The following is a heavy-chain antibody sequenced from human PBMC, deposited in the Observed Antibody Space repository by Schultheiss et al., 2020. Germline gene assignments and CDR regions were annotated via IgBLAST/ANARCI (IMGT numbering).Heavy chain of an antibody. D-gene: IGHD6-19*01. J-gene: IGHJ4*02. CDR1: GFTFSSYS. CDR3: ARGFGYSSGHIVY. Sequence: GGSLRLSCAASGFTFSSYSMNWVRQVPGKGLEWISYISSSSDTIYYADSVKGRFTISRDTSKNTLYLQMNSLRADDTAVYYCARGFGYSSGHIVYWGQGTLVTVSS. CDR2: ISSSSDTI. V-gene: IGHV3-48*01.